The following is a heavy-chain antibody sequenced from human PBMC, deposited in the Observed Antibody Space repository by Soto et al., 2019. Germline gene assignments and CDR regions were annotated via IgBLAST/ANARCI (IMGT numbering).Heavy chain of an antibody. CDR2: INHSGST. Sequence: PSETLSLTCAVYGGSFSGYYWSWIRQPPGKGLEWMGEINHSGSTNYNPSLKSRVTISVDTSKNPFSLKLSSVTAADTAVYYCARAGLSGGYSYGYSNYFDYWGQGTLVTVSS. D-gene: IGHD5-18*01. J-gene: IGHJ4*02. V-gene: IGHV4-34*01. CDR3: ARAGLSGGYSYGYSNYFDY. CDR1: GGSFSGYY.